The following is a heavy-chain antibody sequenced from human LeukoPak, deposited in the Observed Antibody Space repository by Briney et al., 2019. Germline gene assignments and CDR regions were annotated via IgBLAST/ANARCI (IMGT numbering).Heavy chain of an antibody. V-gene: IGHV3-9*01. CDR3: AKDADTAMAH. Sequence: GGSLRLSCAASGFTFSSYSMNWVRQAPGKGLEWVSGISWNSGSIGYADSVKGRFTISRDNAKNSLYLQMNSLRAEDTALYYCAKDADTAMAHWGQGTLVTVSS. J-gene: IGHJ4*02. D-gene: IGHD5-18*01. CDR2: ISWNSGSI. CDR1: GFTFSSYS.